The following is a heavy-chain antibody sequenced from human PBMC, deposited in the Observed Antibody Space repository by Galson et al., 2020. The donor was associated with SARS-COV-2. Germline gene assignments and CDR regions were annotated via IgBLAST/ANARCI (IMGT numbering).Heavy chain of an antibody. J-gene: IGHJ4*02. CDR2: LSGNGGNT. CDR3: AKNPLGATVGRFEN. V-gene: IGHV3-23*01. D-gene: IGHD1-26*01. Sequence: GGSLRLSCVGSGFIYSNYALSWVRQAPGKGLEWVSTLSGNGGNTYFDDSLKGRFSISRDNSKNKLFLQMNSLTVEDTAIYYCAKNPLGATVGRFENWGQGTLVLVSS. CDR1: GFIYSNYA.